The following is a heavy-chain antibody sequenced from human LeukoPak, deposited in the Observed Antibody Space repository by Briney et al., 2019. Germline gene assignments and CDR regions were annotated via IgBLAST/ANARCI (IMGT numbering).Heavy chain of an antibody. CDR3: AKDLSRGYSYGYFDY. J-gene: IGHJ4*02. V-gene: IGHV3-23*01. D-gene: IGHD5-18*01. CDR1: GFTFSSYA. CDR2: ISGSGGST. Sequence: GGSLRLSCAASGFTFSSYAMSWVRQAPGKGLEWVSAISGSGGSTYYADSVKGRFTIPRDNSKNTLYLQMNSLRAEDTAVYYCAKDLSRGYSYGYFDYWGQGTLVTVSS.